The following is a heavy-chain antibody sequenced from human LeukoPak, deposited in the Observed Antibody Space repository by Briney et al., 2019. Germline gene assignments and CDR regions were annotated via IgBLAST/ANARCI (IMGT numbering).Heavy chain of an antibody. CDR3: ARLGGETTRFDL. Sequence: PGGSLRLSCAASGFTFRRYWMSWVRQARGRGLDWVATVKQDGNEKHYVDSVKGRFTISRDNAENSLYLQMTSLRAEDTAVYYCARLGGETTRFDLWGQGALVTVSS. CDR2: VKQDGNEK. CDR1: GFTFRRYW. V-gene: IGHV3-7*01. D-gene: IGHD3-16*01. J-gene: IGHJ4*02.